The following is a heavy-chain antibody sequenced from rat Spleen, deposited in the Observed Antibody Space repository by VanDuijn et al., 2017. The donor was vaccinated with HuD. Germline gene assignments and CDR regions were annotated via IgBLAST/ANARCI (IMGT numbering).Heavy chain of an antibody. Sequence: EVQLVESGGGLVQPGRSLKLSCAASGFTFSNYDMAWVRQAPTKGLEWVAAISPSGDSTYYRDSVKGRFTVSRDNAQNTLYLQMDSLRSEDTATYYCTTGIQPRHWGQGVMVTVSS. J-gene: IGHJ2*01. CDR3: TTGIQPRH. CDR1: GFTFSNYD. D-gene: IGHD1-5*01. CDR2: ISPSGDST. V-gene: IGHV5-27*01.